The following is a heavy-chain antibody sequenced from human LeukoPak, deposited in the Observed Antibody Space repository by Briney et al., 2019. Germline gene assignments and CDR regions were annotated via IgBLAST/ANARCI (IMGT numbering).Heavy chain of an antibody. D-gene: IGHD5-24*01. J-gene: IGHJ4*02. CDR2: FDPEDGEA. CDR1: GYTLTELS. CDR3: ATAAGRRWLQFVSFDY. Sequence: ASVKVSCKVSGYTLTELSMHWVGQAPGEGREGMGGFDPEDGEAVYAQKFQGRVTMTEDTSTDTAYMELSSLRSEDTAVYYCATAAGRRWLQFVSFDYWGQGTLVTVSS. V-gene: IGHV1-24*01.